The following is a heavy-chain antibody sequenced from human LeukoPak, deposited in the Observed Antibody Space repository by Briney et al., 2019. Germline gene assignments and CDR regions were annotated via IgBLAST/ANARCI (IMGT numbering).Heavy chain of an antibody. CDR2: ISSSSSYI. J-gene: IGHJ3*02. V-gene: IGHV3-21*01. CDR3: ARDSRFLEWLCAFDI. D-gene: IGHD3-3*01. Sequence: GGSLRLSCAASGFTFSSYSMNWVRQAPGKGLEWVSSISSSSSYIYYADSVKGRFTISRDNAKNSLYLQMNSLRDEDTAVYYCARDSRFLEWLCAFDIWGQGTMVTVSS. CDR1: GFTFSSYS.